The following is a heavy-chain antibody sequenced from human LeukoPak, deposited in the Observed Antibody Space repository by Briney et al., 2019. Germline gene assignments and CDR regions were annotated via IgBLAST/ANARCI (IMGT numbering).Heavy chain of an antibody. CDR2: IRYDGNNK. Sequence: PGGSLILSCAASGFTFSSYGMSWVRQAPGKGLEWVAFIRYDGNNKFYADSVKGRFTISRDNSKNTLYLQMNSLRPEDTAVYYCARDRHVYYDILTGYASYFEYWGQGALVTVSS. J-gene: IGHJ4*02. CDR1: GFTFSSYG. CDR3: ARDRHVYYDILTGYASYFEY. D-gene: IGHD3-9*01. V-gene: IGHV3-30*02.